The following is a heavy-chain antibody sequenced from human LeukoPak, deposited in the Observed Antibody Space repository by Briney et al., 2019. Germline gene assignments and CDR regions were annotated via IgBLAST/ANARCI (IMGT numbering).Heavy chain of an antibody. CDR3: ARVVVVAATPDLYYYYYMDV. V-gene: IGHV3-7*01. D-gene: IGHD2-15*01. CDR1: GFTFSTYW. CDR2: IKEDGSEK. J-gene: IGHJ6*03. Sequence: GGSLRLSCAASGFTFSTYWMSWVRQAPGKGLEWVANIKEDGSEKYYVDSVKGRFIISRDNAKNSLYLQMNSLRAEDTAVYYCARVVVVAATPDLYYYYYMDVWGKGTTVTVSS.